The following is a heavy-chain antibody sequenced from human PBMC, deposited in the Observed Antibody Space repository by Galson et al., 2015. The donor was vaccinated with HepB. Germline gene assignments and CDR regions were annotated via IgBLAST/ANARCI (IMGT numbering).Heavy chain of an antibody. CDR1: GFTFSDYY. V-gene: IGHV3-11*01. J-gene: IGHJ2*01. Sequence: SLRLSCAASGFTFSDYYMSWIRQAPGKGLEWVSYISSSGNTIYYADSVKGRFTISRDNAKNSLFLQMNSLTAEDTAVYYCAREGGAETVGWYFDLWGRGTLVTVSS. D-gene: IGHD4-23*01. CDR2: ISSSGNTI. CDR3: AREGGAETVGWYFDL.